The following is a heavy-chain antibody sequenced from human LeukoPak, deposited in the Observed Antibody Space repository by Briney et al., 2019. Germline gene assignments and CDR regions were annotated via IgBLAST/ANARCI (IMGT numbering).Heavy chain of an antibody. V-gene: IGHV4-34*01. CDR3: ATSPMWFGELFGSYYMDV. Sequence: PSETLSLTCAVNGGSFSGYYCSWIRQPPGKGLERIGKINHSGSTNYNPSLKSRVTISVDTSKNQFSLKLSSLTAADTAVYYCATSPMWFGELFGSYYMDVWGKGTTVTISS. CDR1: GGSFSGYY. CDR2: INHSGST. J-gene: IGHJ6*03. D-gene: IGHD3-10*01.